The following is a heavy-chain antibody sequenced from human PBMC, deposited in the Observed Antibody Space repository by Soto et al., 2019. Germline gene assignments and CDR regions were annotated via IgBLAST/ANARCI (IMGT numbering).Heavy chain of an antibody. Sequence: ASVKVSCKASGYTFTSYGISWVRQAPGQGLEWMGWISAYNGNTNYAQKLQGRVTLTTDTSTSTAYMELRSLRSDDTAVYYCARDPLSAAAGTGIESWFDPWGQGTLVTVSS. D-gene: IGHD6-13*01. CDR2: ISAYNGNT. V-gene: IGHV1-18*01. CDR1: GYTFTSYG. CDR3: ARDPLSAAAGTGIESWFDP. J-gene: IGHJ5*02.